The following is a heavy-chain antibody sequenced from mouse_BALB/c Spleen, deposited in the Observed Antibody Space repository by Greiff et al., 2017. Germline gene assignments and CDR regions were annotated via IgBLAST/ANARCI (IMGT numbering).Heavy chain of an antibody. V-gene: IGHV5-17*02. Sequence: EVQLVESGGGLVQPGGSRKLSCAASGFTFSSFGMHWVRQAPEKGLEWVAYISSGSSTIYYADTVKGRFTISRDNPKNTLFLQMTSLRSEDTAMYYCARYWYYFDYWGQGTTLTVSS. CDR2: ISSGSSTI. J-gene: IGHJ2*01. CDR3: ARYWYYFDY. D-gene: IGHD4-1*01. CDR1: GFTFSSFG.